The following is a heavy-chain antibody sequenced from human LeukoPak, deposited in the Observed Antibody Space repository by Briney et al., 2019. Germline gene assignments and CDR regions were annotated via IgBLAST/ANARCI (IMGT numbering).Heavy chain of an antibody. V-gene: IGHV3-30*04. D-gene: IGHD1-14*01. CDR3: ARDSRGRSRPYYFDY. Sequence: GGSLRLSCAASGFTFSSYAMHWVRQAPGKGLEWVAVISYDGSNKYYADSVKGRFTISRDNSKNTLYLQMNSLRVEDTAVYYCARDSRGRSRPYYFDYWGQGILVTVSA. CDR2: ISYDGSNK. CDR1: GFTFSSYA. J-gene: IGHJ4*02.